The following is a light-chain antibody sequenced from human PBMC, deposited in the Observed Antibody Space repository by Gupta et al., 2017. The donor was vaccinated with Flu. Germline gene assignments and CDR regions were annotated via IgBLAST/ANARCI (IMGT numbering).Light chain of an antibody. CDR3: GSFTSTYDYV. CDR1: SDDIGRYNY. V-gene: IGLV2-14*04. J-gene: IGLJ1*01. Sequence: SISISCTGSSDDIGRYNYVFWYQQCPDDAAIVIIYDVTSRSSGVANCFSGYKCSKTASLTISGLQAEDEAYYYCGSFTSTYDYVFGTGTMVTGL. CDR2: DVT.